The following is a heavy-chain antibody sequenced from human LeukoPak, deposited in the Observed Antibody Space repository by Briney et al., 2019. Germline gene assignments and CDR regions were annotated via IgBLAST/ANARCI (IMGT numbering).Heavy chain of an antibody. V-gene: IGHV3-49*04. J-gene: IGHJ4*02. Sequence: GGSLRLSCRTAGFTFGDYAMSWVRQAPGKGLEWVGFIRSKTYGGTTEYDASVKDRFTTSRDDSKSIAYLQMNSLKTEDTGVYYCTKVEWELPRNWGQGTLVTVST. CDR3: TKVEWELPRN. D-gene: IGHD1-26*01. CDR2: IRSKTYGGTT. CDR1: GFTFGDYA.